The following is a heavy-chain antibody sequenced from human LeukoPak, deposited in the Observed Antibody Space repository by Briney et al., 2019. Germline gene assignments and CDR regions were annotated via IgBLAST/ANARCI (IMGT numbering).Heavy chain of an antibody. J-gene: IGHJ4*02. CDR3: AKDSTYYYDISGYCDY. CDR2: ISGSGGST. V-gene: IGHV3-23*01. D-gene: IGHD3-22*01. Sequence: GGSLRLSCAASGFTFSSYAMSWVRQAPGKGLEWVSAISGSGGSTYYADSVKGRSTISRDNSKNTVYLQMNSLRAEDTAVYYCAKDSTYYYDISGYCDYWGQGTLVTVSS. CDR1: GFTFSSYA.